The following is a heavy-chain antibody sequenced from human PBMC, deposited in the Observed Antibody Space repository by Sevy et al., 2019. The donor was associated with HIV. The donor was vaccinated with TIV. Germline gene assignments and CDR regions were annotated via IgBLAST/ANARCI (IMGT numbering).Heavy chain of an antibody. CDR1: GGSISAYY. D-gene: IGHD5-12*01. V-gene: IGHV4-59*01. CDR2: IYYTGST. J-gene: IGHJ5*02. Sequence: SETLSLTCTVSGGSISAYYWSWIRQPPRKPLEYIGYIYYTGSTNYNPSLKSRVTISVDTSKNQFSLKLNSVTAADTAGYFCARAPPVRSGDDSLNWFDPWGQGTLVTVSS. CDR3: ARAPPVRSGDDSLNWFDP.